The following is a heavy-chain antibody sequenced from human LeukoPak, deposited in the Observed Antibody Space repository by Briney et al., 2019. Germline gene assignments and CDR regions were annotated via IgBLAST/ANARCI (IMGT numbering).Heavy chain of an antibody. CDR3: ASAGVGATTGFDY. D-gene: IGHD1-26*01. Sequence: ASVKVSCKASGGTFSSYAISWVRQAPGQGLEWMGGIIPIFGTANYAQKFQGRVTITADESTSTAYMELSSLRSEDTAVYYCASAGVGATTGFDYWGQGTLVTVSS. CDR2: IIPIFGTA. J-gene: IGHJ4*02. V-gene: IGHV1-69*13. CDR1: GGTFSSYA.